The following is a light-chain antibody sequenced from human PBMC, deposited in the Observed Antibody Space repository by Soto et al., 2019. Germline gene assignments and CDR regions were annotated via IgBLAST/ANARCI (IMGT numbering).Light chain of an antibody. J-gene: IGKJ5*01. CDR3: QQSYSTPRD. V-gene: IGKV1-39*01. Sequence: IQMTQSTSSLSASVGDRVTITCXASQSSSNSLNGWQQKPGRAPKLLIYAASSLQSGVPSRFSGSGSGTDFILTISSLQPEDFATYYCQQSYSTPRDFGQGTRLEIK. CDR1: QSSSNS. CDR2: AAS.